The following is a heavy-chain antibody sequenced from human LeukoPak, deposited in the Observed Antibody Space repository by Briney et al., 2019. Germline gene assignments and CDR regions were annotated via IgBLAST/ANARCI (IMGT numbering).Heavy chain of an antibody. CDR3: AREVCSGSYYAFDY. V-gene: IGHV1-8*03. CDR1: GYTFTSYD. CDR2: MNPNSGNT. J-gene: IGHJ4*02. D-gene: IGHD1-26*01. Sequence: GASVKVSCKASGYTFTSYDINWVRQATGQGLEWMGWMNPNSGNTGYAQKFQGRVTITRNTSISTAYMELRSLRSDDTAVYYCAREVCSGSYYAFDYWGQGTLVTVSS.